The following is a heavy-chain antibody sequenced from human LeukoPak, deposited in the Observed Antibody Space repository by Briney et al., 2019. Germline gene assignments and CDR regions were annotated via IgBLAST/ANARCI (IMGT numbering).Heavy chain of an antibody. CDR3: ARDDYSNIDY. Sequence: GGSLRLSCAASGFTFSSYSMNWVCQAPGKGLEWVSYISSSSSTIYYADSVKGRFTISRDNAKNSLYLQMNSLRAEDTAVYYCARDDYSNIDYWGQGTLVTVSS. D-gene: IGHD4-11*01. V-gene: IGHV3-48*01. CDR2: ISSSSSTI. CDR1: GFTFSSYS. J-gene: IGHJ4*02.